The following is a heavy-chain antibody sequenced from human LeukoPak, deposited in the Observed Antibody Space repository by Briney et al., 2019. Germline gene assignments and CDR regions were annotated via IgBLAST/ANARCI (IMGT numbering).Heavy chain of an antibody. Sequence: GGSLRLSCTASGFTFGDYAMSWVRQAPGKGLEWVGFIRSKAYGGTTEYAASVKGRFTISRDDSKSIAYLQMNSLRAEDTAVYYCAKPDPSGRSFGGVTVIGAFDIWGQGTMVTVSS. J-gene: IGHJ3*02. CDR3: AKPDPSGRSFGGVTVIGAFDI. CDR1: GFTFGDYA. V-gene: IGHV3-49*04. CDR2: IRSKAYGGTT. D-gene: IGHD3-16*02.